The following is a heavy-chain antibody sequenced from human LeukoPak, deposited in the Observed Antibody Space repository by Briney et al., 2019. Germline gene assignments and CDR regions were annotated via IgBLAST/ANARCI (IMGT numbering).Heavy chain of an antibody. Sequence: GASVKVSCKASGYTFTSYAMHWVRQAPGQRLEWMGWINAGNGNTKYSQKFQGRVTITRDTSASTAYMELSSLRSEDTAVYYCARDNSSGWPRIYYYYGMDVWGQGTTVTVSS. CDR1: GYTFTSYA. J-gene: IGHJ6*02. CDR3: ARDNSSGWPRIYYYYGMDV. D-gene: IGHD6-19*01. CDR2: INAGNGNT. V-gene: IGHV1-3*01.